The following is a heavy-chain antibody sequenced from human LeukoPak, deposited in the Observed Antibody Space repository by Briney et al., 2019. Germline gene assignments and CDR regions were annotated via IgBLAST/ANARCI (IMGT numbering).Heavy chain of an antibody. CDR2: IRYDGSNK. J-gene: IGHJ6*03. CDR3: AKEGSSSWWYYYYYYMDV. V-gene: IGHV3-30*02. D-gene: IGHD6-13*01. CDR1: GFTFSSYG. Sequence: SGGSLRLSCAASGFTFSSYGMHWVRQAPGKGLEWVAFIRYDGSNKYYADSVKGRFTISRGNSKNTLYLQMNSLRAEDTAVYYCAKEGSSSWWYYYYYYMDVWGKGTTVTISS.